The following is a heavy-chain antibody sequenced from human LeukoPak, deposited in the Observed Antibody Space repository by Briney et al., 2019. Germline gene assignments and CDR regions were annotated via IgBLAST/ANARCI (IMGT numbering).Heavy chain of an antibody. V-gene: IGHV3-48*01. Sequence: GGSLRLSCAASGFTFSSYSMNWVRQAPGKGLEWVSYISSSSSTIYYADSVKGRFTISRDNAKNSLYLQMNSLRAEDTAVYYCARGLGRNDFWSGYDYYYGMDVCGQGTTVTVSS. CDR1: GFTFSSYS. D-gene: IGHD3-3*01. CDR2: ISSSSSTI. J-gene: IGHJ6*02. CDR3: ARGLGRNDFWSGYDYYYGMDV.